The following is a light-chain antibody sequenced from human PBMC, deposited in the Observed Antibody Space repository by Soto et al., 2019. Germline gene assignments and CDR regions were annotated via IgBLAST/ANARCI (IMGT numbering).Light chain of an antibody. J-gene: IGKJ1*01. CDR1: QSVSGD. V-gene: IGKV3-15*01. CDR2: GAS. CDR3: QQYNNWPPVT. Sequence: EIVMTQSPATLSVSPGERATLSCRASQSVSGDLAWYQQKPGQAPRLLIYGASTRATGIPARFSGSGSGTDFTLTISSLHSEDFALYYCQQYNNWPPVTFGQGTKVEIK.